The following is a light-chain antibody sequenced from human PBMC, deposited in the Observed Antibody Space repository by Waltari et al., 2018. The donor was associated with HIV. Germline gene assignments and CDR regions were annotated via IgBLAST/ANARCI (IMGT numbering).Light chain of an antibody. CDR1: QSILYSSDNRNY. J-gene: IGKJ4*01. Sequence: DIVMTQSPDSLPVSLGERATIDCTSSQSILYSSDNRNYLAWYQQKARQPPKLPISWASTRESGVPDRFSASGSGTDFTLTITRLQAEDVAIYHCQQYFRIPPTFGGGTKVEIK. CDR3: QQYFRIPPT. CDR2: WAS. V-gene: IGKV4-1*01.